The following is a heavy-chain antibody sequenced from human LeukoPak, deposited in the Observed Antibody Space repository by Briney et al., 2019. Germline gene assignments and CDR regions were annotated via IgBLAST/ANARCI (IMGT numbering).Heavy chain of an antibody. D-gene: IGHD3-22*01. V-gene: IGHV3-7*01. CDR2: IKQDGSEK. CDR1: GFTFSSYW. Sequence: GGSLRLSCAASGFTFSSYWMSWVRQAPGKGLEWVANIKQDGSEKYYVDSVKGRFTISRDSAKNSLYLQMNSLRAEDTAVYYCARGDSSGYYYEGDRKSDYWGQGTLVTVSS. J-gene: IGHJ4*02. CDR3: ARGDSSGYYYEGDRKSDY.